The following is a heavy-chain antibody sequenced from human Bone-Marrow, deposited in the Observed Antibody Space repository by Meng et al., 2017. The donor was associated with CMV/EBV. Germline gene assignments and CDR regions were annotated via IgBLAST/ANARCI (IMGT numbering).Heavy chain of an antibody. CDR2: ISGSGGST. CDR3: AKPPQGVIAIQYYYYYGMDV. D-gene: IGHD2-21*01. CDR1: GFTFSSYA. V-gene: IGHV3-23*01. J-gene: IGHJ6*01. Sequence: GESLKISCAASGFTFSSYAMSWVRQAPGKGLEWVSAISGSGGSTYYADSVKGRFTISRDNSKNTLYLQMNSLRAEDTAVYYCAKPPQGVIAIQYYYYYGMDVWGQGPTVTGYS.